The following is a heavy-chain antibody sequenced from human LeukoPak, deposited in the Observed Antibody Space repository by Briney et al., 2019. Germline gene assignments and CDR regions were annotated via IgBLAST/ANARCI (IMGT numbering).Heavy chain of an antibody. CDR2: ISSSGTTI. J-gene: IGHJ4*02. Sequence: PGGSLRLSCAASGFTFSSYSMNWVRQAPGKGLEWVSYISSSGTTIYYADSVKGRFTISRDNAKNSLYLQMNSLRDEDTAVYYCAKVGVLAVAGGEIEYWGQGTLVTVSS. D-gene: IGHD6-13*01. V-gene: IGHV3-48*02. CDR1: GFTFSSYS. CDR3: AKVGVLAVAGGEIEY.